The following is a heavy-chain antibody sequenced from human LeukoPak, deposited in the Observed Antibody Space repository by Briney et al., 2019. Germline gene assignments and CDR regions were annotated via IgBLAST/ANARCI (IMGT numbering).Heavy chain of an antibody. J-gene: IGHJ4*02. Sequence: GGFLRLSCAVSGFTLSNYAMHWVRQAPGKGLEWVAFISNDGITEYYADSMKGRFTISRDNSKNTVYLQMNSLRPEDTALYYCAKDDYGDFPWYFNSWGQGTLVTVSS. V-gene: IGHV3-30*18. CDR1: GFTLSNYA. CDR3: AKDDYGDFPWYFNS. D-gene: IGHD4-17*01. CDR2: ISNDGITE.